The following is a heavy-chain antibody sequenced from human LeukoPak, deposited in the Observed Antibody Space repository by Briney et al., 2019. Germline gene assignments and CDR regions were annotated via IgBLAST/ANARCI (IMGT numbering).Heavy chain of an antibody. V-gene: IGHV3-23*01. Sequence: ESGGSLRLSCAASGFTFSSYAMSWVRQAPGKGLEWVSAISGSGGSTDYADSVKGRFTISRDNSKNTLYLQMNSLRAEDTAVYYCAKDLVGYYGSGSPQYYFDYWGQGTLVTVSS. CDR1: GFTFSSYA. D-gene: IGHD3-10*01. CDR2: ISGSGGST. CDR3: AKDLVGYYGSGSPQYYFDY. J-gene: IGHJ4*02.